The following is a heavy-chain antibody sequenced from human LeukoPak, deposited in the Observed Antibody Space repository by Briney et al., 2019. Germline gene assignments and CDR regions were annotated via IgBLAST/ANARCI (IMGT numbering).Heavy chain of an antibody. V-gene: IGHV3-53*01. Sequence: GGSLRLSCAASGFTFSSNYMSWVRQAPGQGLEWVSVIYSGSSNYYSDAVKGRFTISRDNPKNTLYLQMNSLRAEDTAVYYCASLGYSYGYAFDYWGQGTLVTVSS. D-gene: IGHD5-18*01. J-gene: IGHJ4*02. CDR3: ASLGYSYGYAFDY. CDR1: GFTFSSNY. CDR2: IYSGSSN.